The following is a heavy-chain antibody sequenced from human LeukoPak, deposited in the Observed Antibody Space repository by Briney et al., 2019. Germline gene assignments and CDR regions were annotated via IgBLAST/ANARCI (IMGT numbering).Heavy chain of an antibody. D-gene: IGHD2-2*01. V-gene: IGHV3-21*01. Sequence: GGSLRLSCAASGFTFSSYSMNWVRQAPGKGPEWVSSISSSSRYIYYVDSVKGRFTISRDNATNSLYLQVNSLRAEDTAVYYCARGAYLFSSPSCYSFDYWGQGTLVTVSS. CDR2: ISSSSRYI. J-gene: IGHJ4*02. CDR1: GFTFSSYS. CDR3: ARGAYLFSSPSCYSFDY.